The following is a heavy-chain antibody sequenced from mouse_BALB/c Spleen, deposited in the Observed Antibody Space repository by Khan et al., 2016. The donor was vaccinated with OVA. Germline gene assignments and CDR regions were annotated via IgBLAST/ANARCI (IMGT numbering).Heavy chain of an antibody. Sequence: QIQLVQSGPELKKPGETVKISCKASGYTFTNYGMNWVKQAPGKGLKWMGWKNTYTGEPTYTDDFKGRFAFSLENSASPAYLQINILNNADMAAYFCARGASYWYFDVWGAGTTVTVSS. CDR1: GYTFTNYG. V-gene: IGHV9-1*02. J-gene: IGHJ1*01. CDR2: KNTYTGEP. CDR3: ARGASYWYFDV.